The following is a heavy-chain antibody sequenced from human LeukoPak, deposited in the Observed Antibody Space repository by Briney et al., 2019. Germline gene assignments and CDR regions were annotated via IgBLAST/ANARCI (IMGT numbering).Heavy chain of an antibody. CDR1: GGSFSGYY. Sequence: SETLSLTCAVYGGSFSGYYWSWIRQPPGKGLEWIGEINHSGSTNYNPSLKSRVTISVDTSKNQFSLKLSSVTAADTAVYYCARATADEAFDIWGQGTMVTVSS. J-gene: IGHJ3*02. V-gene: IGHV4-34*01. CDR2: INHSGST. CDR3: ARATADEAFDI.